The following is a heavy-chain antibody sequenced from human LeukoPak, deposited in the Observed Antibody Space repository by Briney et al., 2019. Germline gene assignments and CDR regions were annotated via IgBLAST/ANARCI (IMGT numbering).Heavy chain of an antibody. D-gene: IGHD1-26*01. V-gene: IGHV4-59*01. Sequence: SETLSLTCTVPGGSISSYYWSWIRRPPGKGLEWIGYIYYSGSTNYNPSLKSRVTISVDTSKNQFSLKLSSVTAADTAVYYCARFFSDYDYYYGIDVWGQGTTVTVSS. J-gene: IGHJ6*02. CDR2: IYYSGST. CDR3: ARFFSDYDYYYGIDV. CDR1: GGSISSYY.